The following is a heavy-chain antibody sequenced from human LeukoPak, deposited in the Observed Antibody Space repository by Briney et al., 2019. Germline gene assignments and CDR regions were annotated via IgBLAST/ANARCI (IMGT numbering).Heavy chain of an antibody. D-gene: IGHD3-16*02. V-gene: IGHV4-61*02. CDR2: IYTSGST. CDR1: GGSISSGNYY. CDR3: ARALYDYVWGSYHQIYYYYYMDV. J-gene: IGHJ6*03. Sequence: SETLSLTCTVSGGSISSGNYYWSWIRQPAGKGLEWIGRIYTSGSTNYNPSLKSRVTISVDTSKNQFSLKLSSVTAADTAVYYCARALYDYVWGSYHQIYYYYYMDVWGKGTTVTISS.